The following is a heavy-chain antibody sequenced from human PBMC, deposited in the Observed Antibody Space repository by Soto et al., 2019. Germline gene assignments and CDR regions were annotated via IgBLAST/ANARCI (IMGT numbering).Heavy chain of an antibody. CDR3: ARGGPGIAAAGMDWFDP. V-gene: IGHV4-31*03. Sequence: PSETLSLTCTVSGGSISSGGYYWSWIRQHPGKGLEWIGYIYYSGSTYYNPSLKSRVTISVDTSKNQFSLKLSSVTAADTAVYYCARGGPGIAAAGMDWFDPWGQGTLVTVSS. CDR2: IYYSGST. J-gene: IGHJ5*02. D-gene: IGHD6-13*01. CDR1: GGSISSGGYY.